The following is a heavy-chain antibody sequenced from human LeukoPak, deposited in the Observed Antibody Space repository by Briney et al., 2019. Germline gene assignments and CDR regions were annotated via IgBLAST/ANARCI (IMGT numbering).Heavy chain of an antibody. V-gene: IGHV3-23*01. Sequence: GGSLRLSCGVSGVTFSSHGMNWVRQAPGKGLEWVSAISGSGGRTYYADSVKGRFTISRDNSKNTLYLQMNSLRAEDTAVYYCAKEEGDCGGDCGPDYWGQGTLVTVSS. CDR3: AKEEGDCGGDCGPDY. CDR2: ISGSGGRT. CDR1: GVTFSSHG. J-gene: IGHJ4*02. D-gene: IGHD2-21*02.